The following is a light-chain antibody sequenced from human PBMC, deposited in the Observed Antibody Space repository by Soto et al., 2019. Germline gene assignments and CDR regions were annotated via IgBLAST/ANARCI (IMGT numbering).Light chain of an antibody. CDR2: AAA. CDR3: QQSYNTPRT. V-gene: IGKV1-39*01. CDR1: QSISNR. Sequence: DIQMTQSPSSLSASVGDRVSITCRASQSISNRFIAYQQKPGRAPNGLIYAAASLQSGVPSRFSGGGSGTDFTLTISSLQPEDFSTYYCQQSYNTPRTFGQGTKVDI. J-gene: IGKJ1*01.